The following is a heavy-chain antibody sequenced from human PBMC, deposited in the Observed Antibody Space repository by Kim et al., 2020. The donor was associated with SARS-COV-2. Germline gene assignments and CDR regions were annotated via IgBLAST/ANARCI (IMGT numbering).Heavy chain of an antibody. CDR3: AIDIGAITMVRGVNNWFDP. CDR2: ISSSSSYI. J-gene: IGHJ5*02. D-gene: IGHD3-10*01. V-gene: IGHV3-21*01. CDR1: GFTFSSYS. Sequence: GGSLRLSCAASGFTFSSYSMNWVRQAPGKGLEWVSSISSSSSYIYYADSVKGRFTISRDNAKNSLYLQMNSLRAEDTAVYYCAIDIGAITMVRGVNNWFDPWGQGTLVTISS.